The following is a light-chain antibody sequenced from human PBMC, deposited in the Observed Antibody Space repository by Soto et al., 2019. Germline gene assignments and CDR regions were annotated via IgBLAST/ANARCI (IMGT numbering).Light chain of an antibody. J-gene: IGLJ1*01. Sequence: QSVLTQPASVSGSPGQSITISCTGTSSDVGGYNYVSWYQHHPGKAPKLMIYDVSNRPSGVSNRFSGSKSGNTASLTIPGLQAEDEADYYCSSYTSSSALCVFGTGTKVTVL. V-gene: IGLV2-14*03. CDR3: SSYTSSSALCV. CDR1: SSDVGGYNY. CDR2: DVS.